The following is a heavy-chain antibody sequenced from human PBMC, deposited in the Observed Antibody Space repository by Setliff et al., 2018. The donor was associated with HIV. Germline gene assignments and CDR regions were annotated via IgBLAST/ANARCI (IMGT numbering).Heavy chain of an antibody. Sequence: ASVKVSCKASGGSFSSFAFSWIRQAPGQGLEWMGGIIPIFGTANYAQKFQGRVTITADEFTSTAYMELSSLRSEDTAVYYCVRGGQYYRSTYYYYYYMDVWGKGTTVTVSS. D-gene: IGHD3-16*02. V-gene: IGHV1-69*13. CDR2: IIPIFGTA. CDR1: GGSFSSFA. J-gene: IGHJ6*03. CDR3: VRGGQYYRSTYYYYYYMDV.